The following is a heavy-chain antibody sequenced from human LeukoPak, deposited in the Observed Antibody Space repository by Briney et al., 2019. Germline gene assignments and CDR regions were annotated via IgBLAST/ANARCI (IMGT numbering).Heavy chain of an antibody. D-gene: IGHD3-22*01. CDR3: ASFDSSGYYCLDY. J-gene: IGHJ4*02. CDR2: INPSVGST. V-gene: IGHV1-46*01. Sequence: GASVKVSCKASGYSFTYQYMNWVRQAPGQGLEWLGIINPSVGSTTYAQKFQDRVTLTRDTSTSTVYMELRSLRSDDTAVYYCASFDSSGYYCLDYWGQGTLVTVSS. CDR1: GYSFTYQY.